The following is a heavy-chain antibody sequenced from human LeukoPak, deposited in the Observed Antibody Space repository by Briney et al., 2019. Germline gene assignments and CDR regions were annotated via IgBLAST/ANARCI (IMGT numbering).Heavy chain of an antibody. CDR1: GYTFINYG. CDR3: ARGGSGDSHYFDY. J-gene: IGHJ4*02. CDR2: ISAYNGNT. V-gene: IGHV1-18*01. Sequence: GASVKVSCKASGYTFINYGISWVRQAPGQGLEWMGWISAYNGNTNYAQKFQGRVTVTTDTSTSTAYMELRSLGSDDTAVYYCARGGSGDSHYFDYWGQGTLVTVSS. D-gene: IGHD2-21*02.